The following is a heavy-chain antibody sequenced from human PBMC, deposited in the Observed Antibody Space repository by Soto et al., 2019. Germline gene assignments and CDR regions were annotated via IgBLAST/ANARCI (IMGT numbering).Heavy chain of an antibody. D-gene: IGHD4-4*01. CDR2: ISGSGGST. CDR3: AKDLFDRTTICAFDI. CDR1: GFTFSSYA. V-gene: IGHV3-23*01. Sequence: GESLRLSCAASGFTFSSYAMSWVRQAPGKGLEWVSAISGSGGSTYYADSVKGRFTISRDNSKNTLYLQMNSLRAEDTAVYYCAKDLFDRTTICAFDIWGQGTMVTVSS. J-gene: IGHJ3*02.